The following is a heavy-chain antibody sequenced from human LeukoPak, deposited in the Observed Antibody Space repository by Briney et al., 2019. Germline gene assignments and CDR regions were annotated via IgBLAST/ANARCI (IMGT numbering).Heavy chain of an antibody. V-gene: IGHV1-18*01. CDR3: ARDHPVVPAAQGLDY. J-gene: IGHJ4*02. Sequence: ASVKVSCKASGYTFTSYGISWVRQAPGQGLEWMGWISAYNGNTNYAQKLQGRVTMTTDTSTSTAYMELRSLRSDDTAGYYCARDHPVVPAAQGLDYWGQGTLVTVSS. D-gene: IGHD2-2*01. CDR1: GYTFTSYG. CDR2: ISAYNGNT.